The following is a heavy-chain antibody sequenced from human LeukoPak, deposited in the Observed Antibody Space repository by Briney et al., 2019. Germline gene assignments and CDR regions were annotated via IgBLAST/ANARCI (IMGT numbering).Heavy chain of an antibody. J-gene: IGHJ6*02. CDR1: GFTFNKFA. Sequence: GGSLRVSCEAPGFTFNKFAMSSVCQAPGKGPEWVSGIGSSGATIFYADSVKGRYTISRDNSKNTVYLEMNNLRAEDTAIYYCAKVAIGPLITLTHVALYYGMDVWGQGNTVTVSS. D-gene: IGHD1-14*01. CDR2: IGSSGATI. V-gene: IGHV3-23*01. CDR3: AKVAIGPLITLTHVALYYGMDV.